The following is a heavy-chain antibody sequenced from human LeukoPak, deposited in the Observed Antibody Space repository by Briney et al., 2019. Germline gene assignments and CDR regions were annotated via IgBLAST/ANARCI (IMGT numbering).Heavy chain of an antibody. J-gene: IGHJ4*02. CDR1: GGSFSGYY. V-gene: IGHV4-34*01. CDR2: INRSGST. D-gene: IGHD3-9*01. CDR3: ARGRYFDWLLSPSPFDY. Sequence: SETLSLTCAVYGGSFSGYYWSWIRQPPGKGLEWIGEINRSGSTNYNPSLKSRVTISVDTSKNQFSLKLSSVTAADTAVYYCARGRYFDWLLSPSPFDYWGQGTLVTVSS.